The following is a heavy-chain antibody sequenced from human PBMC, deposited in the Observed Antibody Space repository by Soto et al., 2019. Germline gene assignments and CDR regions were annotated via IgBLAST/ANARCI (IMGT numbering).Heavy chain of an antibody. J-gene: IGHJ6*02. CDR3: AILASSSGVSYQMDV. CDR1: GFTFSSYA. D-gene: IGHD2-2*01. Sequence: EVQLLESGGDLVQPGGSLRLSCAASGFTFSSYAMNWVRQAPGKGLEWVSAISGSGGTTYYADSVKGLFNISRDNAKSSLYLPMNSLSADDTAVNYCAILASSSGVSYQMDVWGQGTTGTVSS. V-gene: IGHV3-23*01. CDR2: ISGSGGTT.